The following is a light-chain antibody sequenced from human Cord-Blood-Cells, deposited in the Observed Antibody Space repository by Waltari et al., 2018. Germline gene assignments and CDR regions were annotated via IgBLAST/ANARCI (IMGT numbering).Light chain of an antibody. CDR2: RNN. CDR1: SSNIGSNY. V-gene: IGLV1-47*01. J-gene: IGLJ1*01. CDR3: AAWDDSLIGYV. Sequence: QSVLTQPPSASGTPGQRVTISCSGSSSNIGSNYVYWYQQLPGTAPKPLIYRNNRRPSGVPYRFSGSKSATSPSLAIRGLRSEDEADYYCAAWDDSLIGYVFGTGTKVTVL.